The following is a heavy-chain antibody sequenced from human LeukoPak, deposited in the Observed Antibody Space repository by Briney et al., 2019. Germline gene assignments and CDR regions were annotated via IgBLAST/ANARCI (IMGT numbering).Heavy chain of an antibody. CDR1: GYTFTSYD. CDR3: AREYSSGWYDAFDI. Sequence: ASVKVSCKASGYTFTSYDINWVRQAPGQRLEWMGWINAGNGNTKYSQKFQGRVTITRDTSASTAYMELSSPRSEDTAVYYCAREYSSGWYDAFDIWGQGTMVTVSS. CDR2: INAGNGNT. V-gene: IGHV1-3*01. J-gene: IGHJ3*02. D-gene: IGHD6-19*01.